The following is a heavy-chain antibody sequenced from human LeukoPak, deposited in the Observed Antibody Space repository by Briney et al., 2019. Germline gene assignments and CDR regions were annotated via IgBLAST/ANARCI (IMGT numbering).Heavy chain of an antibody. CDR3: AKVGVRINSGDY. CDR1: GFTFSTYA. V-gene: IGHV3-23*01. CDR2: ITGGGGTT. Sequence: PGGSLRLSCAASGFTFSTYAMSWVRRTPGKGLEWVSAITGGGGTTYYADSVKGRFTISRDNSKNTVYLEMNSLRAEDTALYYCAKVGVRINSGDYWGQGTLVTVSS. D-gene: IGHD3-10*01. J-gene: IGHJ4*02.